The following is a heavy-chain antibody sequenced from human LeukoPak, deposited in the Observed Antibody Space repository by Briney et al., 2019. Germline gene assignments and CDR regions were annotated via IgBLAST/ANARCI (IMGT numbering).Heavy chain of an antibody. CDR3: ARRYSGSYYYY. CDR1: GYNFIAYT. J-gene: IGHJ4*02. CDR2: INSVNGIT. V-gene: IGHV1-3*01. Sequence: ASVKVSCKASGYNFIAYTMHWVRQAPGQGLEWMGWINSVNGITKYSQKFQGRVTITRDTSASTAYMELSSLRSEDTAVYYCARRYSGSYYYYWGQGTLVTVSS. D-gene: IGHD1-26*01.